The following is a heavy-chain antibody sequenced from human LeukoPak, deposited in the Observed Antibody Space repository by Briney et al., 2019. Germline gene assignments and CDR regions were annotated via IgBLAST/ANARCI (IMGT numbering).Heavy chain of an antibody. D-gene: IGHD6-19*01. J-gene: IGHJ3*02. Sequence: GSLRLSCVASGFTFSSYSMNWVRQPPGKGLEWIGEINHSGSTNYNPSLKSRVTISVDTSKNQFSLKLSSVTAADTAVYYCARSSSGWDDAFDIWGQGTMVTVSS. CDR1: GFTFSSYS. CDR2: INHSGST. CDR3: ARSSSGWDDAFDI. V-gene: IGHV4-34*01.